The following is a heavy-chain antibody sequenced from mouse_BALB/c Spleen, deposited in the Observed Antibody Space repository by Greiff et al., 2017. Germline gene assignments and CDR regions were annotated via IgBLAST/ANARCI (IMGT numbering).Heavy chain of an antibody. CDR3: ARDQLDGEPWFAD. CDR2: ISNLAYSI. D-gene: IGHD1-3*01. J-gene: IGHJ3*01. Sequence: EVQLVESGGGLVQPGGSRKLSCAASGFTFSDYGMAWVRQAPGKGPEWVAFISNLAYSIYYADTVTGRFTISRENAKNTLYLEMSSLRSEDTAMYYCARDQLDGEPWFADWGQGTLVTVSA. V-gene: IGHV5-15*02. CDR1: GFTFSDYG.